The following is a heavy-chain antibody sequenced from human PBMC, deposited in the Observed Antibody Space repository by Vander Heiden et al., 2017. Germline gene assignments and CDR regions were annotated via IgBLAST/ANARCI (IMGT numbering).Heavy chain of an antibody. D-gene: IGHD6-13*01. V-gene: IGHV5-51*01. J-gene: IGHJ5*02. CDR3: ARRAAAGTSGNWFDP. Sequence: VQLVQSGAEVKKPGESLKIFCKGSGYSFTSYWIAWVRQRPGKGLEWMGIIYPGDSDIRYSPSFQGQVTISADKSISTAYLQWSSLKASDTAMYYCARRAAAGTSGNWFDPWGQGTLVTVPS. CDR2: IYPGDSDI. CDR1: GYSFTSYW.